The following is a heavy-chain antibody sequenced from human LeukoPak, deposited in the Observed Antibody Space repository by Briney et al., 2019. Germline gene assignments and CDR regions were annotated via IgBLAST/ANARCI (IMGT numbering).Heavy chain of an antibody. CDR1: GGTLTSYA. V-gene: IGHV1-69*01. J-gene: IGHJ3*02. CDR3: ARDKYSYGYNAFDI. CDR2: SIPIFGTA. D-gene: IGHD5-18*01. Sequence: GASVTVSCTASGGTLTSYALGWFGQALGQGSGGLGGSIPIFGTANYAQKFQGRVTITADESTSTAYMELSSLRSEDTAVYYCARDKYSYGYNAFDIWGQGTMVTVSS.